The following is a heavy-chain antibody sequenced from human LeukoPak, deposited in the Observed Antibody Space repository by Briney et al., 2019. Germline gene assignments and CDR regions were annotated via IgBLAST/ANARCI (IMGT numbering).Heavy chain of an antibody. J-gene: IGHJ4*02. V-gene: IGHV4-4*07. Sequence: PSETLSLTCTFSGGSINNFYWSWIRQPAGKGLEWIGRIHASENTNYNPSLKSRVTMSVDTSKNQFSLKLSSVTAADTAVYYCASGRYYFDYWGQGTLVTVSS. CDR3: ASGRYYFDY. D-gene: IGHD1-1*01. CDR1: GGSINNFY. CDR2: IHASENT.